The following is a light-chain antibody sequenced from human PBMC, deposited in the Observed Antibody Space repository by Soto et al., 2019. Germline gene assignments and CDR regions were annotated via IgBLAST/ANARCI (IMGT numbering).Light chain of an antibody. V-gene: IGLV2-23*02. Sequence: QSALTQPASVSGSPGQSITISCTGTSSDVGSYNLVSWYQQHPGKAPKLMIYEVSKRPSGVSNRFSGSKSGNTASLTISGLQAEDEADYYCCSYAGSSTLDVFGTGTKLTVI. J-gene: IGLJ1*01. CDR2: EVS. CDR1: SSDVGSYNL. CDR3: CSYAGSSTLDV.